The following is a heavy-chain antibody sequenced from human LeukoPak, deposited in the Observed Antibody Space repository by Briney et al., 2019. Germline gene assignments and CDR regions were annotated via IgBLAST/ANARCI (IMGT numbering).Heavy chain of an antibody. J-gene: IGHJ4*02. Sequence: SETLSLTCTVSGVSISGYYWSWIRQPPGKGLEWIAYIYYNGISNYNPSLKSRVIISVDSSKNQFSLKLTSVTAADTAVYYCARGRLGYQWNQDYWGQGTLVTVSS. CDR1: GVSISGYY. V-gene: IGHV4-59*01. CDR2: IYYNGIS. D-gene: IGHD1-1*01. CDR3: ARGRLGYQWNQDY.